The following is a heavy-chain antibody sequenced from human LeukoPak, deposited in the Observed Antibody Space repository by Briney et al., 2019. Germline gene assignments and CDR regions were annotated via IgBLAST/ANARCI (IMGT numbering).Heavy chain of an antibody. CDR2: ISGSGGSV. V-gene: IGHV3-23*01. Sequence: GGSLRLSCAASGFTFSSYAVSWVRQPPGKGLEWVSIISGSGGSVYYADSVKGRFTISRDNSKNSLYLQMNSLRAEDTAVSYCARGGAAAETWGQGTLVTVSS. CDR3: ARGGAAAET. D-gene: IGHD6-13*01. CDR1: GFTFSSYA. J-gene: IGHJ5*02.